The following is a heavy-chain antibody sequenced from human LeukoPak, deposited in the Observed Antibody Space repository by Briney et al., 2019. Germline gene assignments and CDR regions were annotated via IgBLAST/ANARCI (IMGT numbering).Heavy chain of an antibody. J-gene: IGHJ4*02. Sequence: SETLSLTCAVSGGSISNYWWSWIRQPPGKGLEWIGYVFDSGGTNYNPSLKSRVTISVDTSKKQFSLKLSSVTAADTAVYYCARGYSSSWNYFDYWGQGTLVTVSS. V-gene: IGHV4-59*01. CDR3: ARGYSSSWNYFDY. CDR2: VFDSGGT. CDR1: GGSISNYW. D-gene: IGHD6-13*01.